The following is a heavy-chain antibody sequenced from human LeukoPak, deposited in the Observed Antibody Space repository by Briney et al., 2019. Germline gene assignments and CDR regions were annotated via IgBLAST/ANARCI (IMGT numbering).Heavy chain of an antibody. D-gene: IGHD3-16*02. CDR1: GGSFSGYY. J-gene: IGHJ4*02. Sequence: SETLYLTCAVYGGSFSGYYWSWIRQPPGKGLEWIGEINHSGSTNYNPSLKSRVTISVDTSKNQFSLKLSSVTAADTAVYYCARGVLYIGSVWGSYRYPKFDYWGQGTLVTVSS. CDR3: ARGVLYIGSVWGSYRYPKFDY. V-gene: IGHV4-34*01. CDR2: INHSGST.